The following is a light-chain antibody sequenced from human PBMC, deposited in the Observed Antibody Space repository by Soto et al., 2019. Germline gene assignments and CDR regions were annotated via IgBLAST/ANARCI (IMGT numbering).Light chain of an antibody. CDR1: SSDVGSYNR. V-gene: IGLV2-18*02. Sequence: QSALTQPPSVSGSPGQSVTISCTGTSSDVGSYNRVSWYQQPPGTAPKLMIYEVNNRPSGVPDRFSGSKSGNTASLTISGLQAEDEADYYCRSYTSSSTYVFGTWTKITVL. J-gene: IGLJ1*01. CDR3: RSYTSSSTYV. CDR2: EVN.